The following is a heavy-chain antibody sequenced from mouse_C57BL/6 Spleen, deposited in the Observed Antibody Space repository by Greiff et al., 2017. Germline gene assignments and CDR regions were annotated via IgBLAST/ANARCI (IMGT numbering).Heavy chain of an antibody. CDR2: IDPANGNT. D-gene: IGHD1-1*01. Sequence: EVQLQQSVAELVRPGASVKLSCTASGFNFKNSYMHWVKQRPEQGLEWIGRIDPANGNTKYAPKFQGKATITADTSSNTASLQLSSLTSEDTAIYYCARSGITTGYFDVWGTGTTVTVSS. J-gene: IGHJ1*03. V-gene: IGHV14-3*01. CDR1: GFNFKNSY. CDR3: ARSGITTGYFDV.